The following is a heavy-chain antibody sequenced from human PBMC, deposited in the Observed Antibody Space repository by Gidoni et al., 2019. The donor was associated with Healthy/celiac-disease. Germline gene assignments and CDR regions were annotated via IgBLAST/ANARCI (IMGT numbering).Heavy chain of an antibody. V-gene: IGHV3-21*01. CDR2: ISSSSSYI. D-gene: IGHD2-15*01. CDR1: GFTFSSYS. J-gene: IGHJ6*02. Sequence: EVQLVESGGGLVKPGGSLRLSCAASGFTFSSYSMNWVRQAPGQGLEWVSSISSSSSYIYYADSVKGRFTISRDNAKNSLYLQMNSLRAEDTAVYYCARVEVVAATSGFSTWYYGMDVWGQGTTVTVSS. CDR3: ARVEVVAATSGFSTWYYGMDV.